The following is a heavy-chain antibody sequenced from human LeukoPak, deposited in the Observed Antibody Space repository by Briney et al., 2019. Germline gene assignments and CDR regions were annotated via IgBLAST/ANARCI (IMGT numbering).Heavy chain of an antibody. J-gene: IGHJ5*02. CDR3: ARGGGWNYADYGGRWFDP. D-gene: IGHD4-17*01. CDR1: GYMFNIHG. CDR2: ISTYKGNT. Sequence: ASVKVSCKTSGYMFNIHGITWVRQAPGQGLEWMGWISTYKGNTKYAEKFQGRVTITTDTSTTTAYMELRSLRSDETAVYYCARGGGWNYADYGGRWFDPWGQGTLVTVSS. V-gene: IGHV1-18*01.